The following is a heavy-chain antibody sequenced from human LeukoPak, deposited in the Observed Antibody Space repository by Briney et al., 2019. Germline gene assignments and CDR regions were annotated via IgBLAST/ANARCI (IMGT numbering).Heavy chain of an antibody. D-gene: IGHD5-12*01. V-gene: IGHV1-2*02. CDR3: AREIVATIGGAFDI. J-gene: IGHJ3*02. Sequence: GASVKVSCTASGYTFSDYYLHWVRQAPGHGLEWMGWINPHSGGTHYAQKFQGRVTMTRDTSISTAYMELSSLRSDDTAVYFCAREIVATIGGAFDIWGQGTMVTASS. CDR1: GYTFSDYY. CDR2: INPHSGGT.